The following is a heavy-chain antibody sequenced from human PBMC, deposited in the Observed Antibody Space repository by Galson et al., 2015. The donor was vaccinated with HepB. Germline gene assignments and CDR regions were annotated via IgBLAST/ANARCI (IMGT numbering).Heavy chain of an antibody. Sequence: SLRLSCAASGFTFSSYAMHWVRQAPGKGLEWVAAISYDGSKKYYADSVKGRFAISRDNSKNTLYLQMDSLRVEDTAVYYCARGDVSDYVPTPFDSWGQGTLVTVSS. CDR2: ISYDGSKK. CDR1: GFTFSSYA. CDR3: ARGDVSDYVPTPFDS. D-gene: IGHD1-26*01. J-gene: IGHJ4*02. V-gene: IGHV3-30*09.